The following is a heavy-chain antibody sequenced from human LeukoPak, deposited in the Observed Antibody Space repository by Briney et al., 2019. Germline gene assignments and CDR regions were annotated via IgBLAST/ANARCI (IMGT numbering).Heavy chain of an antibody. CDR3: ARGLGSDYGDYVGAFDI. CDR2: IIPIFGTA. D-gene: IGHD4-17*01. CDR1: GGSFSSYA. J-gene: IGHJ3*02. Sequence: GASVKVSCKAPGGSFSSYAISWVRQAPGQGLEWMGGIIPIFGTANYAQKFQGRVTITADESTSTAYMELSSLRSEDTAVYYCARGLGSDYGDYVGAFDIWGQGTMVTVSS. V-gene: IGHV1-69*13.